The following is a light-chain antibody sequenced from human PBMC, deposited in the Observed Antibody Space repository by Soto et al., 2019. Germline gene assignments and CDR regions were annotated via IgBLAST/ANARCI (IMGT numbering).Light chain of an antibody. CDR1: QSVSSSY. J-gene: IGKJ4*01. Sequence: VPNSPCTLSSSPGERATLSCTATQSVSSSYLAWYQQKPGQAPRLLIYGASSRATGIPDRFSGSGSGTDFTLTISRLEPEDFAVYFCQQYGSSPLTFGGGTKVDIK. CDR3: QQYGSSPLT. V-gene: IGKV3-20*01. CDR2: GAS.